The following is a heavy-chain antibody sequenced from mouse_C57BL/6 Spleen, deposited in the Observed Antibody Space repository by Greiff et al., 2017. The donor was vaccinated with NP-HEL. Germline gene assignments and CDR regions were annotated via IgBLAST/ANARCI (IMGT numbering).Heavy chain of an antibody. D-gene: IGHD5-1*01. CDR2: IYPGDGDT. J-gene: IGHJ4*01. CDR1: GYAFSSSW. CDR3: ARWSNYYAMDY. Sequence: LQESGPELVKPGASVKISCKASGYAFSSSWMNWVKQRPGKGLEWIGRIYPGDGDTNYNGKFKGKATLTADKSSSTAYMQLSSLTSEDSAVYFCARWSNYYAMDYWGQGTSVTVSS. V-gene: IGHV1-82*01.